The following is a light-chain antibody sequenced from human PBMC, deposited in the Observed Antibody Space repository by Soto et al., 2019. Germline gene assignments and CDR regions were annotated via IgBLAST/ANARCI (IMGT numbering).Light chain of an antibody. CDR2: GAS. J-gene: IGKJ1*01. CDR3: QQYGSSPTWT. V-gene: IGKV3-20*01. CDR1: QSVSSSY. Sequence: EMVLTQSPGTLSLSPGERATLSSRASQSVSSSYLAWYQQKPGQAPRLLIYGASNRATGIPDRFSGSGSGTDFTLTISRLEPEDFAVYYCQQYGSSPTWTFGQGTKVEIK.